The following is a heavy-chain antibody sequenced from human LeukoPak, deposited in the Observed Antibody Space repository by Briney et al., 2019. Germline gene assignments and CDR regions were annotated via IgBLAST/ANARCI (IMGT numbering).Heavy chain of an antibody. CDR2: ISGSGGST. D-gene: IGHD6-13*01. CDR1: GFTFSSYA. Sequence: GGSLRLSCAASGFTFSSYAVTWVRQAPGKGLEWVSAISGSGGSTYYADSVKGRFTISRDNSKNTLYLQMNSLRAEDTAMYYCAKGGYSSSSPPDYWGQGTLVTVS. J-gene: IGHJ4*02. V-gene: IGHV3-23*01. CDR3: AKGGYSSSSPPDY.